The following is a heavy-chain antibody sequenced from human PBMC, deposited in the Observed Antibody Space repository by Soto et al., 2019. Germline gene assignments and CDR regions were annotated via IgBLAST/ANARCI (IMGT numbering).Heavy chain of an antibody. V-gene: IGHV4-39*01. Sequence: PSETLSLTCTVSGGSISSSSYYWGWIRQPPGKGLEWIGSIYYSGSTYYNPSLKSRVTISVDTSKNQFSLKLSSVTAADTAVYYCARHTGSGWYFGTPTFDYWGQGTLVTVSS. CDR1: GGSISSSSYY. J-gene: IGHJ4*02. CDR3: ARHTGSGWYFGTPTFDY. D-gene: IGHD6-19*01. CDR2: IYYSGST.